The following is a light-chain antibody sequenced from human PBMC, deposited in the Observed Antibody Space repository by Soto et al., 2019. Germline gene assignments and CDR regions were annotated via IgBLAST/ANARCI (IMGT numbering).Light chain of an antibody. Sequence: EIVMTQSPATLSVSPGERATLSCRASQRVSSNLAWYQQKPGQAPRLLIYGASTRATGIPARFSGSGSGTEFTLTLSSLQSEDFAVYYCQQYNNWPSWTFGQGTKVEIK. CDR2: GAS. J-gene: IGKJ1*01. CDR1: QRVSSN. V-gene: IGKV3-15*01. CDR3: QQYNNWPSWT.